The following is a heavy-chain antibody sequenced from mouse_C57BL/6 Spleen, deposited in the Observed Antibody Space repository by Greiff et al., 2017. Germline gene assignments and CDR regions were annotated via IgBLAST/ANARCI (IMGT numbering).Heavy chain of an antibody. J-gene: IGHJ1*03. D-gene: IGHD1-1*01. CDR2: INPGCGGT. CDR3: ARGITTVVAHWYFDV. Sequence: ESGAELVRPGTSVKVSCKASGYAFTNYLIEWVKPRPGQGLEWIGVINPGCGGTNYNEKFKGKATLTADKSSSTAYMKLSSLTSEDSAVYFYARGITTVVAHWYFDVWGTGTTVTVSS. CDR1: GYAFTNYL. V-gene: IGHV1-54*01.